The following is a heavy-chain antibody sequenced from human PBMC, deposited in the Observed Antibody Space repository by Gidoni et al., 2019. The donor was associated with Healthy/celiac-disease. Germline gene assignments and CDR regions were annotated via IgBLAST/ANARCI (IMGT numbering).Heavy chain of an antibody. J-gene: IGHJ4*02. CDR2: INHSGST. D-gene: IGHD5-12*01. CDR1: GGSFSGYY. V-gene: IGHV4-34*01. Sequence: QVQLQQWGAGLFKPSATLSLTCAVYGGSFSGYYWSWLRQPPGKGLERIGEINHSGSTNYNPSLKSRATISVDTSKSQFSLKLSSVTAADTAVYYCASYSGYDYDYFDYWGQGTLVTVSS. CDR3: ASYSGYDYDYFDY.